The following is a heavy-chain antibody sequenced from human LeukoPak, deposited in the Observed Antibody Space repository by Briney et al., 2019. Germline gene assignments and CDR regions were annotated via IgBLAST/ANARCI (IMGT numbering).Heavy chain of an antibody. CDR2: INHSGST. CDR1: GGSFSGYY. CDR3: ARSAYYYGSGSYFNWFDP. Sequence: SETLSLTCAVYGGSFSGYYWSWIRQPPGKGLEWIGEINHSGSTNYNPSLKSRVTISVDTSKNQFSLKLSSLNAAHTAVYYCARSAYYYGSGSYFNWFDPWGQGTLVTVSS. J-gene: IGHJ5*02. D-gene: IGHD3-10*01. V-gene: IGHV4-34*01.